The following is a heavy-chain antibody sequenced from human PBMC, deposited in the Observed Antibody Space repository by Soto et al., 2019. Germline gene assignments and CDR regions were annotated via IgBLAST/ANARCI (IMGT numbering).Heavy chain of an antibody. CDR2: INHSGST. Sequence: QVQLQQWGAGLLKPSETLSLTCAVYGGSFSGYYWSWIRQPPGKGLEWIGEINHSGSTNYNPSLKSRVTISVDTSKNQFSLKLSSVTAADTAVYYCARSRSGFPLRGYFDYWGQGTLVTVSS. CDR1: GGSFSGYY. V-gene: IGHV4-34*01. CDR3: ARSRSGFPLRGYFDY. J-gene: IGHJ4*02. D-gene: IGHD3-3*01.